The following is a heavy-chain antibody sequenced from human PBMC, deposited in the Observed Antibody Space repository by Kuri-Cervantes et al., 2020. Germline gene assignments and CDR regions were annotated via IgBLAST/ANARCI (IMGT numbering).Heavy chain of an antibody. V-gene: IGHV4-34*01. CDR3: ARLVDYYYYYMDV. CDR2: IYYSGST. D-gene: IGHD2-21*01. Sequence: GSLRLSCAVYGGSFSGYYWSWIRQPPGKGLEWIGSIYYSGSTYYNPSLKSRVTISVDTSKNQFSLELRSVTAADSAVFYCARLVDYYYYYMDVWGKGTTVTVSS. J-gene: IGHJ6*03. CDR1: GGSFSGYY.